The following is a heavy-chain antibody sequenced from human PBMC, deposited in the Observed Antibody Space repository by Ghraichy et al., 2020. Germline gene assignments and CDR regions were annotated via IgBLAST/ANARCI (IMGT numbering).Heavy chain of an antibody. CDR1: GFTSSSYS. Sequence: GGSLRLSCAASGFTSSSYSMNWVRQAPGKGLEWVSSISSSSSSIYYADSLKGRFTISRDNAKNSLYLQMNSLRAEDTALYYCARNLYGITASYYYYGMDVWGQGTTVTVSS. J-gene: IGHJ6*02. V-gene: IGHV3-21*01. D-gene: IGHD1-20*01. CDR2: ISSSSSSI. CDR3: ARNLYGITASYYYYGMDV.